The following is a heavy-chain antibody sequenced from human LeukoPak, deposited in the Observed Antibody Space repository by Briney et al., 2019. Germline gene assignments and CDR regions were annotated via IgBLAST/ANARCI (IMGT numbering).Heavy chain of an antibody. CDR1: GYSISSGYY. J-gene: IGHJ4*02. CDR2: IYHSGST. CDR3: ARNLIMYYGDYFDY. D-gene: IGHD4-17*01. V-gene: IGHV4-38-2*02. Sequence: SETLSLTCTVSGYSISSGYYWGWIRQPPGKGLEWIGSIYHSGSTYYNPSLKSRVTISVDTSKNQFSLRLTSVTAADTAVYYCARNLIMYYGDYFDYWGQGTLVTVSS.